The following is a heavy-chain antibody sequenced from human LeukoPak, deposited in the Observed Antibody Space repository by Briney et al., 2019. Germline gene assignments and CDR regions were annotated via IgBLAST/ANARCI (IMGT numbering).Heavy chain of an antibody. CDR3: ARRFWSGTYWYFDL. V-gene: IGHV1-69*05. CDR2: IIPIFGTA. Sequence: GSSVKVSCKASGGTFSSYAISWVRQAPGQGLEWMGGIIPIFGTANYAQKFQGRVTITTDESTSTAYMELRSLRSDDTAVYYCARRFWSGTYWYFDLWGRGTLVTVSS. CDR1: GGTFSSYA. D-gene: IGHD3-3*01. J-gene: IGHJ2*01.